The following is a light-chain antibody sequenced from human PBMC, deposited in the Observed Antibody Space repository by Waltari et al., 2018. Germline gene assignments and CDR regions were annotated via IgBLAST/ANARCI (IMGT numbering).Light chain of an antibody. J-gene: IGKJ4*01. CDR1: QGVNNY. CDR3: QQRGSWPIT. Sequence: EIVLTQSPATLSLSPGERATLSCRASQGVNNYLAWYQHNPGQAPRLHISEAPNRATGVPARFSGSQSGTDFSLTISSLEPEDLAVYYCQQRGSWPITFGGGTKVEIK. V-gene: IGKV3-11*01. CDR2: EAP.